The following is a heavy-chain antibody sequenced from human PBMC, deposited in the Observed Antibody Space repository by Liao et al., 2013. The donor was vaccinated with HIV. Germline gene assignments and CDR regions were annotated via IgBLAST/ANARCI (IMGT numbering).Heavy chain of an antibody. CDR1: GGSISSGDYF. J-gene: IGHJ1*01. CDR3: ARALTLSGSYYGYFQH. Sequence: QVQLQESGPGLVKPSQTLSLTCTVSGGSISSGDYFWSWIRQPPGKGLEWIAYIYYSGSTYYNPSLKSRVTISVDTSKNQFSLKLSSVTAADTAVYYCARALTLSGSYYGYFQHWGQGTLVTVSS. V-gene: IGHV4-30-4*08. D-gene: IGHD1-26*01. CDR2: IYYSGST.